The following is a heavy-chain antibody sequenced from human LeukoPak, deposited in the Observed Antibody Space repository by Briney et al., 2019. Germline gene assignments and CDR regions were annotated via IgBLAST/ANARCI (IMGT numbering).Heavy chain of an antibody. CDR3: ARDRGTWNDDGFDY. CDR1: GHSFGDYY. V-gene: IGHV4-4*07. J-gene: IGHJ4*02. Sequence: SETLSLTCTVSGHSFGDYYWSWIRQPAGKGLEWIGRIYISGSTNYNPSLKSRVTMSVDTSKNQFSLKLSSVTAADTAVYYCARDRGTWNDDGFDYWGQGTLVTVSS. D-gene: IGHD1-1*01. CDR2: IYISGST.